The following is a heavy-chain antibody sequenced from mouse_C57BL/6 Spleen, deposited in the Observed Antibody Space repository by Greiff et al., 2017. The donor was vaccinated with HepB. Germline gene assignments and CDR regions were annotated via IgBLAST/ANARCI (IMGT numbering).Heavy chain of an antibody. J-gene: IGHJ3*01. CDR1: GYTFTSYW. CDR3: ATYYDYDGDFAY. Sequence: QVQLKQSGAELVKPGASVKLSCKASGYTFTSYWMQWVKQRPGQGLEWIGEIDPSDSYTNYNQKFKGKATLTVDTSSSTAYMQLSSLTSEDSAVYYCATYYDYDGDFAYWGQGTLVTVSA. CDR2: IDPSDSYT. V-gene: IGHV1-50*01. D-gene: IGHD2-4*01.